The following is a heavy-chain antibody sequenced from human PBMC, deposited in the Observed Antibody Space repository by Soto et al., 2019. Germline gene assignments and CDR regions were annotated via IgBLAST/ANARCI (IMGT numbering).Heavy chain of an antibody. Sequence: QVQLVESGGGVVQPGRSLRLSCAASGFTFSSYAMHWVRQAPGKGLEWVAVISYDGRNKYYADSVKGRFTISRDNSKNTLYLQVNSRRAEDTAVYYCARDRAIFGVVTAFDYWGQGTLVTVSS. V-gene: IGHV3-30*04. D-gene: IGHD3-3*01. CDR2: ISYDGRNK. CDR1: GFTFSSYA. CDR3: ARDRAIFGVVTAFDY. J-gene: IGHJ4*02.